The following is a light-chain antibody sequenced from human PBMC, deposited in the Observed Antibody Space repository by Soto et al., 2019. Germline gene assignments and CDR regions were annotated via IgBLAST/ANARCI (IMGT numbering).Light chain of an antibody. CDR3: QHSNSYSEA. CDR1: QTISSW. V-gene: IGKV1-5*03. J-gene: IGKJ1*01. Sequence: IQIAHSRSTLSGALENRGTMTCLASQTISSWLAWYQQKTGKAPKLLIYKASTLKSGVTSRLSGSGSLTNFPIPTTSLQPDDFATSYCQHSNSYSEAFAKGTKVDIK. CDR2: KAS.